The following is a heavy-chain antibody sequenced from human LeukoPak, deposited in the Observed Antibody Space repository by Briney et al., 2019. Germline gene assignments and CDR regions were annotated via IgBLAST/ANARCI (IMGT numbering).Heavy chain of an antibody. CDR3: ARGIVGATTDY. Sequence: ASVKVSCKASGGTFCSYAISWVRQAPGQGLEWMGRIIPILGIANYAQKFQGRVTITADKSTSIACMELSSLRSEDTAVYYCARGIVGATTDYWGQGTLVTVSS. CDR1: GGTFCSYA. D-gene: IGHD1-26*01. V-gene: IGHV1-69*04. CDR2: IIPILGIA. J-gene: IGHJ4*02.